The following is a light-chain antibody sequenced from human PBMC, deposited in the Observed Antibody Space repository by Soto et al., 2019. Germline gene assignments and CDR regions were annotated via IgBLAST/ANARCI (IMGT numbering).Light chain of an antibody. CDR1: SSDVGGYNY. Sequence: QPALTHPPSASGSHLHARTTSCTGTSSDVGGYNYVSWYQQHPGKAPKLMIYEVSKRPSGVPDRFSGSKSGNTASLTVSGLQAEDEADYYCSSYAGSNYVFGTGTKVTVL. V-gene: IGLV2-8*01. CDR3: SSYAGSNYV. J-gene: IGLJ1*01. CDR2: EVS.